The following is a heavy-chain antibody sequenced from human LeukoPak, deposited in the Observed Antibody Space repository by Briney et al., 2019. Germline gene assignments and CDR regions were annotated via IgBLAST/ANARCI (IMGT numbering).Heavy chain of an antibody. V-gene: IGHV4-39*07. Sequence: SETLSLTYTVSGGSISSSSYYWGWIRQPPGKGLEWIGSIYYSGSTYYNPSLKSRVSISIDTSKNQFFLKLSSVTAADTAVYYCARVVAAAGNNWFDPWGQGTLVTVSS. CDR3: ARVVAAAGNNWFDP. J-gene: IGHJ5*02. CDR2: IYYSGST. CDR1: GGSISSSSYY. D-gene: IGHD6-13*01.